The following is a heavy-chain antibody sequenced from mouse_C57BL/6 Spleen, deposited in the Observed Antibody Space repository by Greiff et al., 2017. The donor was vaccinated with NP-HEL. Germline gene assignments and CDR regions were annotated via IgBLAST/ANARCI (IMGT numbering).Heavy chain of an antibody. J-gene: IGHJ3*01. CDR2: ISSGSSTI. CDR3: ARRDFGAY. CDR1: GFTFSDYG. Sequence: VQLQESGGGLVKPGGSLKLSCAASGFTFSDYGMHWVRQAPEKGLEWVAYISSGSSTIYYADTVKGRFTISRDNAKNTLFLQRTSLRSEDTAMYYCARRDFGAYWGQGTLVTVSA. V-gene: IGHV5-17*01.